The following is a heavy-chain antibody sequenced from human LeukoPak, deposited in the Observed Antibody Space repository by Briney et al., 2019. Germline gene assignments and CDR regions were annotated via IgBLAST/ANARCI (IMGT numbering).Heavy chain of an antibody. D-gene: IGHD5-24*01. J-gene: IGHJ4*02. CDR1: GFTFSDHY. CDR3: ARFGEMGATVADY. CDR2: TRNKANSYTT. Sequence: GGSLRLSCAASGFTFSDHYMDWVRQAPGKGLEWVGRTRNKANSYTTEYAASVKGRFTISRDDSKNSLYLQMNSLKTEDTAVYYCARFGEMGATVADYWGQGTLVTVSS. V-gene: IGHV3-72*01.